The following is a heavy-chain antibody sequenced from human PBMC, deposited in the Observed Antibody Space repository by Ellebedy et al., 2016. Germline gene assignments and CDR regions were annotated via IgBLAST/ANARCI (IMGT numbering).Heavy chain of an antibody. Sequence: GESLKISCKGSGYSFTSYWISWVRQMPGKGLEYMGRIDPSDSYTYCSPSFQGHVTISVDKSISTAYLHWTSLKASDTGMFYCARQGGHGDYKRSVEDYWGQGTLVTVSS. J-gene: IGHJ4*02. CDR3: ARQGGHGDYKRSVEDY. CDR2: IDPSDSYT. CDR1: GYSFTSYW. D-gene: IGHD4-17*01. V-gene: IGHV5-10-1*01.